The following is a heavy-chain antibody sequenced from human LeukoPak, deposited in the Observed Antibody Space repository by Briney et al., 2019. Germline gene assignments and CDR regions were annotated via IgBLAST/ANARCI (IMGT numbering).Heavy chain of an antibody. CDR2: VIPILGVK. D-gene: IGHD3-22*01. J-gene: IGHJ6*02. Sequence: ASVNVSCKASGYTFTSYDINWVRQAPGQGLEWMGRVIPILGVKNYAQKFQGRVTITADTSTSAAYMELSSLRSEDTAVYYCATKYFYDSSGYQTNNPYDYYGMDVWGQGTTVTVSS. V-gene: IGHV1-69*04. CDR3: ATKYFYDSSGYQTNNPYDYYGMDV. CDR1: GYTFTSYD.